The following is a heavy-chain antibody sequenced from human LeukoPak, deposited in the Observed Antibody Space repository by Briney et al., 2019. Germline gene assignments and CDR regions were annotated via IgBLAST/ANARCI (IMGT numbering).Heavy chain of an antibody. CDR3: ARAAAEDYYYMDV. Sequence: PGGSLRLSCAASGFTFSSYAMSWVRQAPGKELEWVSAISGSGGSTYYADSVKGRFTISRDNSKNTLYLQMNSLRAEDTAVYYCARAAAEDYYYMDVWGKGTTVTVSS. D-gene: IGHD6-13*01. V-gene: IGHV3-23*01. CDR1: GFTFSSYA. J-gene: IGHJ6*03. CDR2: ISGSGGST.